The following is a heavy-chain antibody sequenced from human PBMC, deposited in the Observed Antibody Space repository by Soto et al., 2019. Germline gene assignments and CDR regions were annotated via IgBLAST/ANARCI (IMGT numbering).Heavy chain of an antibody. CDR3: ARVKGDYYDSSGYTANWFDP. CDR1: GGSISSGGYS. V-gene: IGHV4-30-2*01. D-gene: IGHD3-22*01. Sequence: SETLSLTCAVSGGSISSGGYSWSWIRQPPGKGLEWIGYIYHSGSTYYNPSLKSRVTISVDRSKNQFSLKLSSVTAADTAVYYCARVKGDYYDSSGYTANWFDPWGQGTLVTVSS. CDR2: IYHSGST. J-gene: IGHJ5*02.